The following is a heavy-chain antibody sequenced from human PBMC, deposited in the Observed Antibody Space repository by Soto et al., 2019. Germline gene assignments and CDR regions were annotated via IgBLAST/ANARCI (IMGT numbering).Heavy chain of an antibody. J-gene: IGHJ6*02. Sequence: EVQLVESGGGLVQPGGSLRLSCAASGFTFSSYAMHWVRQAPGKGLEYVSAITSNGGNTHYASSVKGRFTISRDNSKNPLYLQMGSLRAEDMAVYYCARRIPSGYGMDVWGPGTTVTVSS. V-gene: IGHV3-64*01. CDR2: ITSNGGNT. D-gene: IGHD2-21*01. CDR3: ARRIPSGYGMDV. CDR1: GFTFSSYA.